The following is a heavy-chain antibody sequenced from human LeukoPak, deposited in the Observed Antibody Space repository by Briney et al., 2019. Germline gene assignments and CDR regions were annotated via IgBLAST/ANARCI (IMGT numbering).Heavy chain of an antibody. CDR3: ARDHGPSSYKPYDY. V-gene: IGHV1-18*01. D-gene: IGHD5-24*01. Sequence: ASVKVSCKASGYTFPSYGISWVRQAPGQGLEWMGWISAYNGNTNYAQKLQGRVTMTTDTSTSTAYMELRSLRSDDTAVYYCARDHGPSSYKPYDYWGQGTLVTVSS. J-gene: IGHJ4*02. CDR2: ISAYNGNT. CDR1: GYTFPSYG.